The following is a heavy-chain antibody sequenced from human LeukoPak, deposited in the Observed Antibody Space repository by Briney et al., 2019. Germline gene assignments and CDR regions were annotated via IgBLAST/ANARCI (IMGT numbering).Heavy chain of an antibody. D-gene: IGHD3-22*01. Sequence: PGGSLRLSCAASRFTFSSYAMSWVRQAPGKGLEWVSTISGSGGGTYYADSVKGRFTISRDNSKNTLYLQMNSLRAEDTAVYHCAKTMIVVETYYYYGMDVWGQGTTVTVSS. CDR1: RFTFSSYA. CDR3: AKTMIVVETYYYYGMDV. CDR2: ISGSGGGT. J-gene: IGHJ6*02. V-gene: IGHV3-23*01.